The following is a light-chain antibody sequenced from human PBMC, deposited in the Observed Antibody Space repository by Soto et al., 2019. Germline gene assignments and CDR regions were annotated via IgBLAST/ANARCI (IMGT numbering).Light chain of an antibody. CDR2: GAS. J-gene: IGKJ2*01. CDR3: QQYYSTPIYT. V-gene: IGKV3-20*01. Sequence: EIVLTQSPGTLSLSPGERATLSCRASQSVSSSYLAWYQQKPGQAPRLLIYGASSRATGIPDRFSGSGSGTDFTLTISRLEPEDFAVYYCQQYYSTPIYTFGQGTKVEIK. CDR1: QSVSSSY.